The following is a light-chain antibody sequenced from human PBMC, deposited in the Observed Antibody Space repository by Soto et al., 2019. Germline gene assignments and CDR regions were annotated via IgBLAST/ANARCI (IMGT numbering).Light chain of an antibody. CDR3: QQYKTYPFT. V-gene: IGKV1-5*01. CDR2: DAS. Sequence: DVQMTQSPSTLSASVGDRATITCRASQPINSWLAWFQQKPGKAPQLLIHDASSLESGVPSRFSGIGFGTDFTLIITNLQPDDFATYYCQQYKTYPFTFGQGTKLEVK. CDR1: QPINSW. J-gene: IGKJ2*01.